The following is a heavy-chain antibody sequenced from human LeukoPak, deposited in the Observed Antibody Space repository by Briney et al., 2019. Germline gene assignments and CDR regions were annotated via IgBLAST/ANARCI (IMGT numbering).Heavy chain of an antibody. CDR2: ISSSSSTK. V-gene: IGHV3-48*02. D-gene: IGHD4-23*01. Sequence: GGSLRLSCAASGLTFSIYSMNWARQAPGKGLEWVSYISSSSSTKYYADSVKGRFTISRDNAKNSLDLQMNSLRDEDTAVYYCARSGGNSGVAFDMWGQGTMVTVSS. CDR1: GLTFSIYS. CDR3: ARSGGNSGVAFDM. J-gene: IGHJ3*02.